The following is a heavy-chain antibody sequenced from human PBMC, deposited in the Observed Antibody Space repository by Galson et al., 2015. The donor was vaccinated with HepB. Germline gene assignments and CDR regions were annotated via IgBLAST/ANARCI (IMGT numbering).Heavy chain of an antibody. V-gene: IGHV5-10-1*01. CDR1: GYSFTSYW. D-gene: IGHD6-13*01. Sequence: QSGAEVKKPGESLRISCKGSGYSFTSYWISWVRQMPGKGLEWMGRIDPSDSYTNYSPSFQGHVTISADKSISTAYLQWSSLKASDTAMYYCARHYSSSSWYVYFDLWGRGTLVTVSS. CDR3: ARHYSSSSWYVYFDL. J-gene: IGHJ2*01. CDR2: IDPSDSYT.